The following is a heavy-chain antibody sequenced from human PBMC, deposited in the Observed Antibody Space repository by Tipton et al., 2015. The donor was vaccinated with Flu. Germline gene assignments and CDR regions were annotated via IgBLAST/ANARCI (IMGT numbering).Heavy chain of an antibody. V-gene: IGHV3-23*01. D-gene: IGHD6-13*01. CDR3: ARGPLPDSNWYNGMDV. CDR1: GFPLRTYG. J-gene: IGHJ6*02. CDR2: ISGSGGST. Sequence: SLRLSCAASGFPLRTYGMSWVRQAPGKGLEWVSTISGSGGSTYYADSVKGRFTVSRDNAKNSLYLQMNSLRVGDTAVYYCARGPLPDSNWYNGMDVWGQGTTVTVSS.